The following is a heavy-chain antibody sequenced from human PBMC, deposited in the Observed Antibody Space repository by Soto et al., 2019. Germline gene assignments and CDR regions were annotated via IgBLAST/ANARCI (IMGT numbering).Heavy chain of an antibody. J-gene: IGHJ4*02. CDR1: GFTVSDYV. CDR3: ARDLQGLQGSDHAPLAGY. V-gene: IGHV3-11*01. D-gene: IGHD6-19*01. CDR2: ISRSGNTI. Sequence: QVQLVESGGGLVKPGGSLRLSCAASGFTVSDYVMSWIRQAPGKGLEWVSYISRSGNTIYYEDSVKGRFTVSRDNAKNTLYLEMNSLRVEDTALYHCARDLQGLQGSDHAPLAGYWGQGTLVTVSS.